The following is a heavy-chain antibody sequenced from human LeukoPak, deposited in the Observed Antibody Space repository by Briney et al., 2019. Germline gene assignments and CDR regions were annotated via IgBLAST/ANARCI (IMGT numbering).Heavy chain of an antibody. CDR2: IYPGDSDT. J-gene: IGHJ3*02. Sequence: RGESLKISCKGSGYSFTNYWLGWVRQMPGKGLEWMGIIYPGDSDTRYSPSFEGQVTISADKSRSTAYLQWSRLKASDTAMYYCARPWSSGWYVCEAFNIWGQGTMVTVSS. D-gene: IGHD6-13*01. CDR1: GYSFTNYW. V-gene: IGHV5-51*01. CDR3: ARPWSSGWYVCEAFNI.